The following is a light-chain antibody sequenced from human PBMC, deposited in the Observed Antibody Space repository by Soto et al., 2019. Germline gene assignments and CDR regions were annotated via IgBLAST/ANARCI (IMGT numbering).Light chain of an antibody. CDR1: QSVNSNY. CDR3: QQYDNSIT. J-gene: IGKJ5*01. CDR2: GAS. Sequence: PGETATLSCWASQSVNSNYLAWYQHKPGQAPRLLIYGASNRATGIPDRFSGSGSGTDFSLTISRLEPEDFAVFYCQQYDNSITFGQGTRLEIE. V-gene: IGKV3-20*01.